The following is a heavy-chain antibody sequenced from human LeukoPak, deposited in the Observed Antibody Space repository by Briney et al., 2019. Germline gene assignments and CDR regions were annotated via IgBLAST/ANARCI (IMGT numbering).Heavy chain of an antibody. J-gene: IGHJ4*02. CDR1: GGSISSSSYY. D-gene: IGHD3-9*01. Sequence: PSETLSLTCTVSGGSISSSSYYWGWIRQPPGKGLEWIGSIYYSGSTYYNPSLKSRVTISVDTSKNQFSLKLSSVTAADTAVYYCARGLRYPDYWGQGTLVTVSS. CDR2: IYYSGST. CDR3: ARGLRYPDY. V-gene: IGHV4-39*01.